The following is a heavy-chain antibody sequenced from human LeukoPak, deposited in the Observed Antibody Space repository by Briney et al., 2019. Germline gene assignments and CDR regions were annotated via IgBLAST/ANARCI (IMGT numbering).Heavy chain of an antibody. J-gene: IGHJ4*02. CDR3: ARDWGMRVIDY. CDR1: GFTFSSYG. D-gene: IGHD3-16*01. V-gene: IGHV3-33*01. Sequence: PGRSLRLSCAASGFTFSSYGMPWVRQAPGKGLEWVAVIWYDGSNKYYADSVKGRFTISRDNSKNTLYLQMNSLRAEDTAVYYCARDWGMRVIDYWGQGTLVTVSS. CDR2: IWYDGSNK.